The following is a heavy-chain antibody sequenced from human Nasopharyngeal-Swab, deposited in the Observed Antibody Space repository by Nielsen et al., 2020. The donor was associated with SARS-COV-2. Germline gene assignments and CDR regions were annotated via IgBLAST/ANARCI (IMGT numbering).Heavy chain of an antibody. V-gene: IGHV3-30*03. Sequence: VRQAPGKGLEWVAVMSYDGSKKYYADSVKGRFTISRDSSKNTLYLQMNSLRAEDTAVYYCARETPDCGDYVDDSSFQHWGQGTLVTVSS. CDR2: MSYDGSKK. D-gene: IGHD4-17*01. CDR3: ARETPDCGDYVDDSSFQH. J-gene: IGHJ1*01.